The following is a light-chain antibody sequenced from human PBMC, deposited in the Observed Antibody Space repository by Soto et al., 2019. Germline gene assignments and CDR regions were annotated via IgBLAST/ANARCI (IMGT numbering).Light chain of an antibody. CDR3: QQYHSSPRT. Sequence: EIVLTQSPATLSLSPGERATLSCRASQSISSSHLAWYQQRPGQAPRLLIYDASNRATGISDRFTGSGSGTDFTLTITRLEPEDFAVYYCQQYHSSPRTFGQGTKVDIK. CDR1: QSISSSH. J-gene: IGKJ1*01. V-gene: IGKV3-20*01. CDR2: DAS.